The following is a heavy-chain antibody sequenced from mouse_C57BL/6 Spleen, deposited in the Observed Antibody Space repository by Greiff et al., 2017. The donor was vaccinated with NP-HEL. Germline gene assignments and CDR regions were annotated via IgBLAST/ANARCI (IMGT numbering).Heavy chain of an antibody. Sequence: EVQLQQSGPELVKPGASVKISCKASGYTFTDYYMNWVKQSHGKSLEWIGDINPNNGGTSYNQKFKGKATLTVDKSSSTAYMELRSLTSEDSAVYYCARSDYCGSSPYYFDYWGQGTTLTVSS. V-gene: IGHV1-26*01. J-gene: IGHJ2*01. CDR2: INPNNGGT. CDR3: ARSDYCGSSPYYFDY. D-gene: IGHD1-1*01. CDR1: GYTFTDYY.